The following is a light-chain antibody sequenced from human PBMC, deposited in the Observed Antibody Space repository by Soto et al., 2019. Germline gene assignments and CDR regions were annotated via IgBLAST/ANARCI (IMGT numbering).Light chain of an antibody. CDR1: QSVSSNS. CDR2: GAS. V-gene: IGKV3-20*01. Sequence: IVLTQWPGTLSLSPGEGDTLSCRASQSVSSNSLAWYQQKPGQAPRLLIYGASTRATGIPDRFSGSGSGTDFTLTISRLESEDFAVYYCQQYGRSPTFGQGTRLEIK. CDR3: QQYGRSPT. J-gene: IGKJ5*01.